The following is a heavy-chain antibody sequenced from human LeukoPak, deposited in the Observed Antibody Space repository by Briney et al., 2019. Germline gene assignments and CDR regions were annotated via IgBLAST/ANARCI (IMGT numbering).Heavy chain of an antibody. Sequence: GGSLRLSCAASGFTFSSYGMHWVRQAPGKGLEWVAFIRYDGSNKYYADSVKGRFTISRDNAKNSLYLQMNSLRAEDTAVYYCARSPIAAAGTAFDYWGQGTLVTVSS. CDR3: ARSPIAAAGTAFDY. J-gene: IGHJ4*02. CDR2: IRYDGSNK. D-gene: IGHD6-13*01. CDR1: GFTFSSYG. V-gene: IGHV3-30*02.